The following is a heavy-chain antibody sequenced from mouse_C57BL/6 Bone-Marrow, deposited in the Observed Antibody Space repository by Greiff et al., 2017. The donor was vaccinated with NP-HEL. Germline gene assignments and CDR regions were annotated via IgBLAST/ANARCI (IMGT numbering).Heavy chain of an antibody. CDR3: ARPWFAY. CDR1: GFTFSDYY. V-gene: IGHV5-12*01. CDR2: ISNGGGST. J-gene: IGHJ3*01. Sequence: EVQRVESGGGLVQPGGSLKLSCAASGFTFSDYYMYWVRQTPEKRLEWVAYISNGGGSTYYPDTVKGRFTISRDNAKNTLYLQMSRLKSEDTAMYYCARPWFAYWGQGTLVTVSA.